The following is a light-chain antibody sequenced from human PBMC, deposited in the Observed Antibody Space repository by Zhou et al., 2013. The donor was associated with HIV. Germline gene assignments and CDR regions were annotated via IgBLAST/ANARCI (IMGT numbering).Light chain of an antibody. CDR1: QGIDNW. CDR3: QQSYSTPPYT. J-gene: IGKJ2*01. Sequence: DIQMTQSPSSVSASVGERVIITCRASQGIDNWLAWYQQRPDRAPKSLIFAASNLESGVPSRFSGSGSGTDFTLTISSLQPEDFATYYCQQSYSTPPYTFGQGTKLEIK. V-gene: IGKV1D-16*01. CDR2: AAS.